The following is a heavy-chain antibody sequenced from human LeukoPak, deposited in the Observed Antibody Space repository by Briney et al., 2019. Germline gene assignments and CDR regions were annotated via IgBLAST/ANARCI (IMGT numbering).Heavy chain of an antibody. Sequence: PSQTLSLTCTVSGGSISSGSYYWSWIRQPAGKGLVWIGRIYTSGSTNYNPSLKSRVTISVDTSKNQFSLKLSSVTAADTAVYYCARDLEGSGWFNYFDYWGQGTLVTVSS. CDR2: IYTSGST. V-gene: IGHV4-61*02. CDR1: GGSISSGSYY. CDR3: ARDLEGSGWFNYFDY. J-gene: IGHJ4*02. D-gene: IGHD6-19*01.